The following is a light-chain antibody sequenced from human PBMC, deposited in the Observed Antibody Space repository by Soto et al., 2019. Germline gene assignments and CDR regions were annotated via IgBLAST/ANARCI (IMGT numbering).Light chain of an antibody. J-gene: IGKJ4*01. CDR2: DAS. CDR1: QSITTF. Sequence: DIQMTQSPSTLSASIGDRVTITCRASQSITTFLAWYQQKPGKAPQILIYDASKLEPGVPSRLSGGGSGTEFTLTISSXQPDDFATYNCQQYSTYPLTFGGGTKVDTK. V-gene: IGKV1-5*01. CDR3: QQYSTYPLT.